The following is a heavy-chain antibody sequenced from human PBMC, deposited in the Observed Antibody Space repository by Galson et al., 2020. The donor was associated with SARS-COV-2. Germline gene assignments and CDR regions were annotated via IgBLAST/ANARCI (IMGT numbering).Heavy chain of an antibody. V-gene: IGHV3-33*01. CDR3: ARDGQSSRGTTFGD. CDR1: GFTFSDHA. J-gene: IGHJ4*02. CDR2: IFFDGSEK. D-gene: IGHD1-1*01. Sequence: GGSLRLSCAASGFTFSDHAMHWVRQAPGKGLEWVAQIFFDGSEKYYGDSVRGRFTISRDSSKNTVYLQMNNLRVDDTAMYYCARDGQSSRGTTFGDRGQGTLVTVSS.